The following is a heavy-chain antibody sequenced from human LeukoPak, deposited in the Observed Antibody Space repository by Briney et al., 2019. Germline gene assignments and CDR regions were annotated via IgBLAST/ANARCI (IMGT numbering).Heavy chain of an antibody. Sequence: GGSLRLSCAASGFTFSSYWMTWVRQAPGKGPEWVANVNRDGSETYYLDSVKGRFTISKDNAKNSLYLQMNSLRAEDTALYHCARNNGMDVWGQGTTVIVSS. J-gene: IGHJ6*02. CDR2: VNRDGSET. V-gene: IGHV3-7*03. CDR1: GFTFSSYW. CDR3: ARNNGMDV.